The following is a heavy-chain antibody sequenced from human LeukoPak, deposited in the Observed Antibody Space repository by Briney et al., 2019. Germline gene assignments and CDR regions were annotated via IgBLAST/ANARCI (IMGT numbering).Heavy chain of an antibody. CDR3: TRFTIVGVVDAFDI. V-gene: IGHV3-49*04. J-gene: IGHJ3*02. Sequence: SLRLSCTASGFTFGDYAMSWVRQAPGKGLECVGFIRSKVYGRTTEYAASVKVRFTISRDDSKSIAYLQMTSLKTEDAGVYYCTRFTIVGVVDAFDIWGQGTMVTVSS. CDR1: GFTFGDYA. CDR2: IRSKVYGRTT. D-gene: IGHD3-3*01.